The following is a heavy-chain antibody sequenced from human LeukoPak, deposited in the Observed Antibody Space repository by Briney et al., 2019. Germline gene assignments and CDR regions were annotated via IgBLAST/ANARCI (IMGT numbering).Heavy chain of an antibody. Sequence: GGSLRLSCAASGFTVSSNYMSWVRQAPGKGLEWVSVIYSGGSTYYADSVKGRFTISRDNSKNTLYLQMNSLRAEDTAVYYCASESGSPWGGAFDIWGQGTMVTVSS. CDR2: IYSGGST. J-gene: IGHJ3*02. CDR3: ASESGSPWGGAFDI. CDR1: GFTVSSNY. D-gene: IGHD1-26*01. V-gene: IGHV3-53*01.